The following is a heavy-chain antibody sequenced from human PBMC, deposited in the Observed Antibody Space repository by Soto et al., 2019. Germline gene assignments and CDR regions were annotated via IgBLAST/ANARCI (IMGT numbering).Heavy chain of an antibody. Sequence: SETLSLTSTVSGGSISSGGYYWSWIRQHPGKGLEWIGYIYYSGSTYYNPSLKSRVTISVDTSKNQFSLKLSSVTAADTAVYYCARIRQDIVVVPAVPRYYYYGMDVWGQGTTVTVSS. D-gene: IGHD2-2*01. CDR3: ARIRQDIVVVPAVPRYYYYGMDV. CDR1: GGSISSGGYY. V-gene: IGHV4-31*03. J-gene: IGHJ6*02. CDR2: IYYSGST.